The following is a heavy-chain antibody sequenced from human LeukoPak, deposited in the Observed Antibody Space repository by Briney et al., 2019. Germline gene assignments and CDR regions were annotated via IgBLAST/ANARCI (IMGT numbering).Heavy chain of an antibody. CDR3: ARSTRSSKETDYYGSGYYYGMDV. J-gene: IGHJ6*02. CDR2: VYPGDSDT. Sequence: GESLNFSFQGSGYSFTSYWSGWVRQLPGKGLEWMGIVYPGDSDTRCSPSFQVQVAISADKSISTAYLQWSTLKASDTARYYCARSTRSSKETDYYGSGYYYGMDVWSQGTTVT. D-gene: IGHD3-10*01. CDR1: GYSFTSYW. V-gene: IGHV5-51*03.